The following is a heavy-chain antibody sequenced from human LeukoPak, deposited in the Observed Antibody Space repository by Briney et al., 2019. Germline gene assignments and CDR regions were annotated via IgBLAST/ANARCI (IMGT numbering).Heavy chain of an antibody. Sequence: SETLSLTCAVSGHSISSSYYWSWIRQPPGKGLEWIGYIYYSGSTNYNPSLKSRVTISVDTSKNQFSLKLSSVTAADTAVYYCAREGRCTNGVCYKAYDYWGQGTLVTVSS. J-gene: IGHJ4*02. CDR1: GHSISSSYY. CDR2: IYYSGST. D-gene: IGHD2-8*01. CDR3: AREGRCTNGVCYKAYDY. V-gene: IGHV4-61*01.